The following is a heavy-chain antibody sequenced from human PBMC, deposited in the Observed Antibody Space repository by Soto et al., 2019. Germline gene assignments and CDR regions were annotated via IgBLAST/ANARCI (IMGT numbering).Heavy chain of an antibody. J-gene: IGHJ6*03. V-gene: IGHV1-69*02. D-gene: IGHD3-3*01. Sequence: KVSCKASGGTFSSYTISWVRQAPGQGLEWMGRIIPILGIANYAQKFQGRVTITADKSTSTAYMELSSLRSEDTAVYYCARGYYDFWSGYYTGRNYMDVWGKGTTVTVS. CDR1: GGTFSSYT. CDR3: ARGYYDFWSGYYTGRNYMDV. CDR2: IIPILGIA.